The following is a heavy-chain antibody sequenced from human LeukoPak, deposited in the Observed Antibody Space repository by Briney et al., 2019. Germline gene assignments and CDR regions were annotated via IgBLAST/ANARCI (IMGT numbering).Heavy chain of an antibody. D-gene: IGHD5-18*01. CDR3: AKGGFSYGASNFDY. CDR1: GFTFSNYA. Sequence: GGSLRLSCAAYGFTFSNYAMSWVRQAPGKGLEWVSAISGSGGSTHYADSVKGRFTISRDNSKNTLYLQMNSLRAEDTAVYYCAKGGFSYGASNFDYWGQGTLGTVSS. CDR2: ISGSGGST. V-gene: IGHV3-23*01. J-gene: IGHJ4*02.